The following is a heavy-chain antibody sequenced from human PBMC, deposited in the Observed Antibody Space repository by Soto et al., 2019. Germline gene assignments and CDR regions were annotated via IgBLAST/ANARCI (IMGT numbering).Heavy chain of an antibody. CDR3: ARGFCTSTRCTDYGMDV. CDR2: INHSGST. V-gene: IGHV4-34*01. Sequence: LSLTCAVYGGSFSGYYWTWIRQPPGKGLEWIGEINHSGSTNYSPSLKSRVTISVDTSKNQFSLKLSFVTAADTAVFYCARGFCTSTRCTDYGMDVWGQGPTVTVSS. CDR1: GGSFSGYY. J-gene: IGHJ6*02. D-gene: IGHD2-2*01.